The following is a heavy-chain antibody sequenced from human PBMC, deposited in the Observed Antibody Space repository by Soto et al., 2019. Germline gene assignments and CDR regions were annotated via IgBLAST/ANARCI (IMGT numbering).Heavy chain of an antibody. Sequence: GGSLRLSCAASGFTFDDYTMHWVRQAPGKGLEWVSLISWDGGSTYYADSVKGRFTISRDNSKNSLYLQMNSLRTEDTALYYCAKDRGLYPDIYYFDYWGQGTLVTVSS. J-gene: IGHJ4*02. CDR1: GFTFDDYT. V-gene: IGHV3-43*01. CDR3: AKDRGLYPDIYYFDY. D-gene: IGHD3-16*02. CDR2: ISWDGGST.